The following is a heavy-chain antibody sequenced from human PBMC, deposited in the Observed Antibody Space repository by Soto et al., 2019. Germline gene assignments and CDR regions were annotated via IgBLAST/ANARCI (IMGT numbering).Heavy chain of an antibody. CDR2: IWYDASKT. D-gene: IGHD6-13*01. CDR3: ARPPTSAGGTYFDY. Sequence: QVQLVESGGGVVQPGRSLRLSCAASGFTFSNYGMHWVRQAPGKGLEWVAVIWYDASKTYYADSVKGRFTISRDNYKNTLYLQTNSLRAEDTAVYYCARPPTSAGGTYFDYWGQGTLVTVSS. V-gene: IGHV3-33*01. J-gene: IGHJ4*02. CDR1: GFTFSNYG.